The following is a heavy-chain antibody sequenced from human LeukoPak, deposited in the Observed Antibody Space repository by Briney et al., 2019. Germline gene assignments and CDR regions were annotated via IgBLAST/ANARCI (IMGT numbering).Heavy chain of an antibody. CDR3: TTGLGY. CDR1: GFTFSNAW. CDR2: IKSKTGGGTT. V-gene: IGHV3-15*01. Sequence: GGSLRLSCAASGFTFSNAWMSWVRQAPGKGLEWVGRIKSKTGGGTTDYAAPVKGRFTISRDDSKNTLYLQMNSLKTEDTAVYYCTTGLGYWGQGTLVTVSS. J-gene: IGHJ4*02. D-gene: IGHD3-16*01.